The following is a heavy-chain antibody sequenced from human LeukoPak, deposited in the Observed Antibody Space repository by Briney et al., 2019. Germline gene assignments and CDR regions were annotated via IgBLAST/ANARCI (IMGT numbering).Heavy chain of an antibody. Sequence: GESLQIPSKASGYSFINYWIAWWRQMPGKGLEWMGIIFPGDSDTRFSPSFQGQVTISADKSISTAYLQWSSLKASDTAMYYCASRYCSSGSRYLFDYWGQGTLVTVSS. D-gene: IGHD2-15*01. CDR3: ASRYCSSGSRYLFDY. CDR2: IFPGDSDT. V-gene: IGHV5-51*01. CDR1: GYSFINYW. J-gene: IGHJ4*02.